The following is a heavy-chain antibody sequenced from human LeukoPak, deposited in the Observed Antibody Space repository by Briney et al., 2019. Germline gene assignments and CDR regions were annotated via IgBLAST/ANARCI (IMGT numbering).Heavy chain of an antibody. CDR1: AYSISSGYY. D-gene: IGHD4-17*01. J-gene: IGHJ4*02. CDR3: ARNGDYDFGGKDY. Sequence: SETLSLTCAVSAYSISSGYYWGWIRQPPGKGLEWIGSIYHSGSTYYNPSLKSRVTISVDTSKNQFSLKLSSVTAADTAVYYCARNGDYDFGGKDYWGQGTLVTVSS. CDR2: IYHSGST. V-gene: IGHV4-38-2*01.